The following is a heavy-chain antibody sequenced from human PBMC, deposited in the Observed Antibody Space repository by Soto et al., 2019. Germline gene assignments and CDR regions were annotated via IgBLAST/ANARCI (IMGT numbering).Heavy chain of an antibody. V-gene: IGHV4-4*07. J-gene: IGHJ5*02. CDR2: IYTSGRT. CDR1: GDSISSYY. D-gene: IGHD2-2*01. CDR3: ARDLVYGSRNSCSKTNWCAP. Sequence: TLYGDSISSYYWSWIRQPAWKGLEWIGRIYTSGRTNYNPSLKSRVTMSVDTSKNKFSLKLSSVTAADTAVYYCARDLVYGSRNSCSKTNWCAPWGQVTRGTVAA.